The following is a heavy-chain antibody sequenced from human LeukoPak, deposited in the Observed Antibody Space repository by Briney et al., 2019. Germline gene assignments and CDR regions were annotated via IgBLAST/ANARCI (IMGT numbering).Heavy chain of an antibody. D-gene: IGHD6-13*01. CDR1: GGSISSSSYY. Sequence: SETLSLTCTVSGGSISSSSYYWGWIRQPPGKGLEWIGSIYYSGSTYYNPSLKSRVTISVDTSKNQFSLKLSSVTAADTAVYYCARHGYSSSFYLDYWGQGTLVTVSS. V-gene: IGHV4-39*01. J-gene: IGHJ4*02. CDR3: ARHGYSSSFYLDY. CDR2: IYYSGST.